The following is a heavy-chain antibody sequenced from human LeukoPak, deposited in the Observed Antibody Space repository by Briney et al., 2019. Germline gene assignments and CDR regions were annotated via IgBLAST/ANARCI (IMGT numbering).Heavy chain of an antibody. CDR3: ARGLYSSSSVLYYYCYYYMDV. CDR2: IYYSGST. CDR1: GGSISSYY. D-gene: IGHD6-6*01. Sequence: QSSETLSLTCTVSGGSISSYYWSWIRQPPGKGLEWIGYIYYSGSTNYNPSLKSRVTISVDTSKNQFSLKLSSVTAADTAVYYCARGLYSSSSVLYYYCYYYMDVWGKGTTVTVSS. J-gene: IGHJ6*03. V-gene: IGHV4-59*08.